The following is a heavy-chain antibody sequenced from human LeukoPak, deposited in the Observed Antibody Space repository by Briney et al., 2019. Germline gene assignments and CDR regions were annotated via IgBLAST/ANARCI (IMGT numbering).Heavy chain of an antibody. J-gene: IGHJ4*02. CDR1: GYTLTELS. CDR2: FDPEDGET. D-gene: IGHD2-21*02. V-gene: IGHV1-24*01. Sequence: ASVKVSCKVSGYTLTELSMHWVRQAPGKGLEWMGGFDPEDGETIYAQKFQGRVTMTEDTSTDTAYMELSSLRSEDTAVYYCATAPAYCGGDCYPGAPDYWGQGTLVTVSS. CDR3: ATAPAYCGGDCYPGAPDY.